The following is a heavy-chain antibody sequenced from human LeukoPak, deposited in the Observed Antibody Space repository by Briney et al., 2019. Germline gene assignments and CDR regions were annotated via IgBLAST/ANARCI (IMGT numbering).Heavy chain of an antibody. CDR1: GGSISSHY. D-gene: IGHD3-22*01. J-gene: IGHJ4*02. CDR2: IYYSGST. V-gene: IGHV4-59*11. Sequence: SETLSLTCTVSGGSISSHYWSWIRQPPGKGLEWIGYIYYSGSTNYNPSLKSRVTISVDTSKNQFSLELSSVTAADTAVYYCARVSSGYYDDFDYWGQGTLVTVSS. CDR3: ARVSSGYYDDFDY.